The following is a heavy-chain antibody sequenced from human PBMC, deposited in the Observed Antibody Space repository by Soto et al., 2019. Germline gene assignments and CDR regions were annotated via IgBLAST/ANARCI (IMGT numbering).Heavy chain of an antibody. CDR3: ANSLAVDGPAAPFDY. CDR2: IYYIWST. Sequence: SETLSLTCTVSGGSISSYYWIWIRQPPVKGLECIGYIYYIWSTNYKPSLKSRATMSLYTCKSHLSLKLSSVTAADTGVYYCANSLAVDGPAAPFDYWGQGTLVTVSS. V-gene: IGHV4-59*01. J-gene: IGHJ4*02. D-gene: IGHD6-19*01. CDR1: GGSISSYY.